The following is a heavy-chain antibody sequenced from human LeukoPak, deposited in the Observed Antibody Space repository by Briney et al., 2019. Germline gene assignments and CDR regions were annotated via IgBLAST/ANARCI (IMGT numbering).Heavy chain of an antibody. CDR3: ASSYDSSGYSYYFDY. CDR2: IFHSGST. CDR1: GTSISSYY. V-gene: IGHV4-59*01. J-gene: IGHJ4*02. Sequence: SETLSLTCTVSGTSISSYYWSWIRQPPGKGLEWIGYIFHSGSTNHNPSLKSRVTISQDTSKNQFSLKLSSVTAADTAVYYCASSYDSSGYSYYFDYWRQGTLVTVPS. D-gene: IGHD3-22*01.